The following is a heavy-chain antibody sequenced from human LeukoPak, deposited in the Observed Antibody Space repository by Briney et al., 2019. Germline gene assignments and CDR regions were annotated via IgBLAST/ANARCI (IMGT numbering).Heavy chain of an antibody. Sequence: SQTLSLTCTVSGGSISSGGYYWSWIRQHPGKGLEWIGYIYYSGSTYYNPSPKSRVTISVDTSKNQFSLKLSSVTAADTAVYYCARVRLGYGMDVWGQGTTVTVSS. CDR1: GGSISSGGYY. D-gene: IGHD6-6*01. CDR2: IYYSGST. CDR3: ARVRLGYGMDV. V-gene: IGHV4-31*03. J-gene: IGHJ6*02.